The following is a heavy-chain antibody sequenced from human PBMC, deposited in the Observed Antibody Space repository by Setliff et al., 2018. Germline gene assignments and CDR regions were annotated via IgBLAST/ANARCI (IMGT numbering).Heavy chain of an antibody. CDR2: VYDSGTT. J-gene: IGHJ4*02. Sequence: LSLTCTVPGGSISSISYYWGWIRQPPGKGLEWIGTVYDSGTTYYNPSLKSRVTIFVDTSKNQFSLNLNSVTAADTGVYYCASCRYQVPYDYWGQGILVTVSS. CDR1: GGSISSISYY. D-gene: IGHD2-2*01. V-gene: IGHV4-39*01. CDR3: ASCRYQVPYDY.